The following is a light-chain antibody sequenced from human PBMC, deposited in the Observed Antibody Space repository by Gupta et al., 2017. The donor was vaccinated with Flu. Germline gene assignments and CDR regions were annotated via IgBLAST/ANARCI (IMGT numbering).Light chain of an antibody. CDR3: CSYAGSDRV. J-gene: IGLJ2*01. CDR1: SSDVGGYNY. V-gene: IGLV2-11*01. CDR2: DVS. Sequence: QSALTQPRSVSGSPGQSVTISCTGTSSDVGGYNYVSWYQQHPGKAPKLMIYDVSKRPSGVPDRFSGSKSGNTASLPISGLQAEDEADYYCCSYAGSDRVFGGGTKLTVL.